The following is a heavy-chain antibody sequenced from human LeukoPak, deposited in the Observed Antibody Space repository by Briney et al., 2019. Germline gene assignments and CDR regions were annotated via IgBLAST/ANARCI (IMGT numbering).Heavy chain of an antibody. CDR3: AKVVKLRFLEWFLDY. CDR2: ISGSGGST. V-gene: IGHV3-23*01. J-gene: IGHJ4*02. CDR1: GFTFSSYA. Sequence: GGSLRLSCAASGFTFSSYAMSWVRQAPGKGLEWVSAISGSGGSTYYADSVKGRFTISRDNSKNTLYLQMNSLGAEDTAVYYCAKVVKLRFLEWFLDYWGQGTLVTVSS. D-gene: IGHD3-3*01.